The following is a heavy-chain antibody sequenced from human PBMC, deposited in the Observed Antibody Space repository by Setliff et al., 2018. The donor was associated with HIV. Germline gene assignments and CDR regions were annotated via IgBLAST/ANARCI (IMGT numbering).Heavy chain of an antibody. CDR2: INPSGGST. V-gene: IGHV1-46*01. Sequence: ASVKVSCKASGYTFTSYYMSWVRQAPGQGLEWMGIINPSGGSTTYSQKFQGRVTMTRDASTRTVYMDLSSLRSEDTAIYYCASTQDSSNWPFDYWGQGTLVTVSS. J-gene: IGHJ4*02. D-gene: IGHD6-13*01. CDR1: GYTFTSYY. CDR3: ASTQDSSNWPFDY.